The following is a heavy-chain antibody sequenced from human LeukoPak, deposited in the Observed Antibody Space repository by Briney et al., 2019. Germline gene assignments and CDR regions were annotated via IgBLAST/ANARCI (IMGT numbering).Heavy chain of an antibody. CDR1: GGTFSSYA. J-gene: IGHJ4*02. V-gene: IGHV1-69*04. CDR3: ARDRGYSSGWSFDY. D-gene: IGHD6-19*01. Sequence: GASVKVSCKASGGTFSSYAVSWVRQAPGQGLGWMGRIIPILGIANYAQKFQGRVTITADKSTSTAYMELSSLRSEDTAVYYWARDRGYSSGWSFDYWGQGTLVTVSS. CDR2: IIPILGIA.